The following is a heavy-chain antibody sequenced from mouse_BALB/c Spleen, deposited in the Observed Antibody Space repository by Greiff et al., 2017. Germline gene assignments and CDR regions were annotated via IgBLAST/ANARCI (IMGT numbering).Heavy chain of an antibody. V-gene: IGHV5-9-4*01. D-gene: IGHD2-1*01. Sequence: EVQGVESGGGLVKPGGSLKLSCAASGFTFSSYAMSWVRQSPEKRLEWVAEISSGGSYTYYPDTVTGRFTISRDNAKNTLYLEMSSLRSEDTAMYYCARDIYYGNYVDYWGQGTSVTVSS. CDR3: ARDIYYGNYVDY. J-gene: IGHJ4*01. CDR1: GFTFSSYA. CDR2: ISSGGSYT.